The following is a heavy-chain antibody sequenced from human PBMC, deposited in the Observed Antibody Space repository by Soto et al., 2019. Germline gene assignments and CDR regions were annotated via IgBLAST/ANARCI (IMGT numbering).Heavy chain of an antibody. CDR2: IYPVDSDT. D-gene: IGHD2-2*01. CDR1: GDRFTTYW. V-gene: IGHV5-51*01. J-gene: IGHJ3*02. CDR3: VRHPRHYQSPTYENRGPDAFDI. Sequence: XESLKVSWKTSGDRFTTYWIGLVLQMPGKGLEWLANIYPVDSDTRYSPSFQGQITISADKSISTAYLQWSSLEASDTALYYCVRHPRHYQSPTYENRGPDAFDICGQRTMVTVSS.